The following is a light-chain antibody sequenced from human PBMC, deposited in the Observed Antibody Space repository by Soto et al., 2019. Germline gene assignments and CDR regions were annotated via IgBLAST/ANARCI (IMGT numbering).Light chain of an antibody. CDR1: SSDVGGYNY. V-gene: IGLV2-14*01. CDR3: TSYTSSITYV. CDR2: DVS. J-gene: IGLJ1*01. Sequence: QCALTQPASVSGVDRQSIAISCTGTSSDVGGYNYVSWYQQHPGKAPKLIIYDVSNRPSGMSNRFSGSKSGNTASLTISVLQAEDEADYYCTSYTSSITYVFGTGTKVTVL.